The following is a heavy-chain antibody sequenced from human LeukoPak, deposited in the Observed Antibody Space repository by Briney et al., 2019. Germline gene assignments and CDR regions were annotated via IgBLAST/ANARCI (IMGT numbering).Heavy chain of an antibody. J-gene: IGHJ4*02. CDR3: AKDREDYFSPDY. CDR2: IRYDGSNK. Sequence: GGSLRLSCAASGFTFSSYGMHWVRQAPGKGLEWVAFIRYDGSNKYYADSVKGRFTISRDNSKNTLYLQMNSLRAEDTAVYYCAKDREDYFSPDYWGQGTLVTVSA. V-gene: IGHV3-30*02. D-gene: IGHD3-3*01. CDR1: GFTFSSYG.